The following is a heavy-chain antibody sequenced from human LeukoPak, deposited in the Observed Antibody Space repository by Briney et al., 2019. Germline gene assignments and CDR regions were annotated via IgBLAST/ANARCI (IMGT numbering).Heavy chain of an antibody. CDR2: ITGRGDAA. V-gene: IGHV3-23*01. D-gene: IGHD3-16*02. Sequence: GGSLTLSCAASGFTFSSYAMTWVRQAPGRGMEWVPTITGRGDAANDADSVKGRFTISRDNSKSSLYLQMNSLRVEDTAVYHCAKGPRPDLSVLHTLERWGQGVLVTVSS. CDR1: GFTFSSYA. J-gene: IGHJ4*02. CDR3: AKGPRPDLSVLHTLER.